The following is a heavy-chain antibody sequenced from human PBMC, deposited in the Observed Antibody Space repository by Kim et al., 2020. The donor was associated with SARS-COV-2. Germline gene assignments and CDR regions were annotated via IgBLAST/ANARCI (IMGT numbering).Heavy chain of an antibody. V-gene: IGHV3-7*03. CDR2: K. CDR3: ASEYSILFDC. Sequence: KYYVDSVKGRFNSSRDNANNHLYLQMNCLSAEDTAICYCASEYSILFDCWGQGSLVTVSS. D-gene: IGHD3-3*02. J-gene: IGHJ4*02.